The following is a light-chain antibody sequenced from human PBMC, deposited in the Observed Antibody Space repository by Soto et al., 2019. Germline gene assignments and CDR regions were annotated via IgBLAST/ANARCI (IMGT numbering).Light chain of an antibody. CDR2: KAS. V-gene: IGKV1-5*03. CDR3: QEYETYYT. CDR1: QSISTW. J-gene: IGKJ2*01. Sequence: DIQMTQSPSTLSESVGDRVTITCRASQSISTWLAWYQQKPGKSPNLLIYKASNLESGVPSRFSGSGSGTEFTLTMSGLQRDDFPTYYCQEYETYYTFGQGTKLEIK.